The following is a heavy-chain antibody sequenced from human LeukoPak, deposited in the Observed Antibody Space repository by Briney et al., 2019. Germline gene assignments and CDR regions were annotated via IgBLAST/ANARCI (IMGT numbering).Heavy chain of an antibody. D-gene: IGHD3/OR15-3a*01. V-gene: IGHV4-39*01. CDR2: IYYTGNT. J-gene: IGHJ4*02. Sequence: SETLSLTCTVSGVSISSSNSYWGWIRQPPGKGLEWIGSIYYTGNTYYNASLKRRVPHSIATSNNQIYLRLTSGTATETAMYYCARQTASGLFTLPGGQGTLVTVSS. CDR1: GVSISSSNSY. CDR3: ARQTASGLFTLP.